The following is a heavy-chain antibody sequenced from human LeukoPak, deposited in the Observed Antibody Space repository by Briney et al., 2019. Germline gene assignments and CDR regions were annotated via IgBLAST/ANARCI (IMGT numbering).Heavy chain of an antibody. Sequence: SETLSLTCTVSGGSISSSSYYWGWIRQPPGKGLEWIGSIYYSGSTYYNPSLKSRVTISVDTSKNQFSLKLSYVTAADTAVYYCASPRKYYGSGSFDYWGQGTLVTVSS. CDR1: GGSISSSSYY. V-gene: IGHV4-39*07. CDR3: ASPRKYYGSGSFDY. J-gene: IGHJ4*02. D-gene: IGHD3-10*01. CDR2: IYYSGST.